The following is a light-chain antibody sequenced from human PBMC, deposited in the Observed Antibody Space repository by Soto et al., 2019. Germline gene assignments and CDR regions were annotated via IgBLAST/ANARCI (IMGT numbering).Light chain of an antibody. CDR1: QSVSTF. J-gene: IGKJ4*01. Sequence: EIVLTQSPATLSLSPGERATLSCRANQSVSTFLAWYQQKPGQAPRLLIYDASKRVTGIPARFSGSGSGTDLTLTISSLEPEDFAVYYCQQRSSWPLTFGGGTKVEIK. CDR2: DAS. CDR3: QQRSSWPLT. V-gene: IGKV3-11*01.